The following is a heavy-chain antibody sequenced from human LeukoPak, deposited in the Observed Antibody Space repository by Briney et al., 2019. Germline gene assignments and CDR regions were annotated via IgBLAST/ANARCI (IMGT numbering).Heavy chain of an antibody. V-gene: IGHV1-18*01. J-gene: IGHJ4*02. CDR3: AREEYLSGSYVDD. Sequence: GASVKVSCKDSGNIFNTYGFSWVRQAPGQGLEWIGWINVHKGNTNYAQKFQGRVTMTADTSTSTVYMELRSLTSDDTAVYYCAREEYLSGSYVDDWGQGTLVTVS. CDR2: INVHKGNT. CDR1: GNIFNTYG. D-gene: IGHD3-10*01.